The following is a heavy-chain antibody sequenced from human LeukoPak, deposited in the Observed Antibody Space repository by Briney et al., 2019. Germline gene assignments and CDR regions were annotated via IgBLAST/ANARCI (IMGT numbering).Heavy chain of an antibody. D-gene: IGHD6-25*01. CDR1: GFTFSSYT. V-gene: IGHV3-21*01. CDR3: ANALIAAALNYGLHV. Sequence: PGGSLRLSCAASGFTFSSYTINWVRQAPGKGLEWVSSISGSSSYIYYADSVKGRFTISRDGAKNSLYLQMNSLRAEDTAVYYCANALIAAALNYGLHVWGQGTTVTVSS. CDR2: ISGSSSYI. J-gene: IGHJ6*02.